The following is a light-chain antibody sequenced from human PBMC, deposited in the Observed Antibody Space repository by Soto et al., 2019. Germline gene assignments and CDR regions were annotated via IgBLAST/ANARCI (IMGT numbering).Light chain of an antibody. CDR1: QSVSSSF. CDR3: QQYGSSPVT. Sequence: EIVLTQSPGTLSLSPGERATLSCRASQSVSSSFLAWDQQKPGQAPRLLIYGASSRAPGIPDRFSGSGSGTDFTLTIIRLEHEDVAVYYCQQYGSSPVTCGGGTKVEIK. J-gene: IGKJ4*01. V-gene: IGKV3-20*01. CDR2: GAS.